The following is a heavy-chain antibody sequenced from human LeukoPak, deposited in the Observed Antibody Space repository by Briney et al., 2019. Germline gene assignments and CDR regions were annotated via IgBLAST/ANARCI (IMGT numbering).Heavy chain of an antibody. CDR2: IYYSGST. CDR1: GGSVSSGSYY. D-gene: IGHD5-24*01. V-gene: IGHV4-61*03. CDR3: ARVHPDGYSAY. J-gene: IGHJ4*02. Sequence: SETLSLTCTVSGGSVSSGSYYWSWIRQPPGKGLEWIGYIYYSGSTNYNPSLKSRVTISVDTSNNHFSLRLSSVTAADTAVYFCARVHPDGYSAYWGQGILVTVSS.